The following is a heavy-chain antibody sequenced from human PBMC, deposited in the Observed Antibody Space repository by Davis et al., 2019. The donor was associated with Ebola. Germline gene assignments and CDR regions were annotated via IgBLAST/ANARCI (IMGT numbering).Heavy chain of an antibody. Sequence: GGSLRLSCAASGFTFSSYAMNWVRQAPGKGLEWVAHISSGSSTMYYADSVKGRFTISRDNAENSLSLQMNSLRDEDTAVFYCAKGGYSSTWHYWYFDLWGRGTLVTVSS. J-gene: IGHJ2*01. D-gene: IGHD6-13*01. CDR1: GFTFSSYA. CDR2: ISSGSSTM. V-gene: IGHV3-48*02. CDR3: AKGGYSSTWHYWYFDL.